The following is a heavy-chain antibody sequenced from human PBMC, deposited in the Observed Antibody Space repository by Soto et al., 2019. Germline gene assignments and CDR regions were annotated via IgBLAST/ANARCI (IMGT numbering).Heavy chain of an antibody. CDR2: INAGNGNT. CDR1: GYTFTSYA. CDR3: ARAAMVGRGYAWPFDY. D-gene: IGHD5-12*01. Sequence: ASVKVSCKASGYTFTSYAMHWVRQAPGQRLEWMGWINAGNGNTKYSQKFQGRVTITRDTSASTAYMELSSLRSEDTAVYYCARAAMVGRGYAWPFDYWGQGTLVTVSS. V-gene: IGHV1-3*01. J-gene: IGHJ4*02.